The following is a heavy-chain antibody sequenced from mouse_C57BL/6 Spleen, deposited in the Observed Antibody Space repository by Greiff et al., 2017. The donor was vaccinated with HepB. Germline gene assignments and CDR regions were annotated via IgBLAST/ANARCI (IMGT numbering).Heavy chain of an antibody. CDR2: IWGDGST. CDR1: GFSLTSYG. J-gene: IGHJ3*01. CDR3: AKPEKYYGSSWFAY. D-gene: IGHD1-1*01. Sequence: QVQLKESGPGLVAPSQSLSITCTVSGFSLTSYGVSWVRQPPGKGLEWLGVIWGDGSTNYYSALISRLSISKVNSKTQVFSKLNRLQTDDTATYYCAKPEKYYGSSWFAYWGQGTLVTVSA. V-gene: IGHV2-3*01.